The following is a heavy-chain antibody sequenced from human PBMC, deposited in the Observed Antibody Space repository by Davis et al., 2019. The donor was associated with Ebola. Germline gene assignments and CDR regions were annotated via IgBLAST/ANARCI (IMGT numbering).Heavy chain of an antibody. CDR2: ISSSSSYI. D-gene: IGHD6-19*01. J-gene: IGHJ2*01. Sequence: GESLKISCAASGFTFSSYSMNWVRQAPGKGLEWVSSISSSSSYIYYADSVKGRFTISRDNAKNSLYLQMNSLRAEDTAVYYCATGAVAGTVWYFDLWGRGTLVTVSS. CDR3: ATGAVAGTVWYFDL. V-gene: IGHV3-21*01. CDR1: GFTFSSYS.